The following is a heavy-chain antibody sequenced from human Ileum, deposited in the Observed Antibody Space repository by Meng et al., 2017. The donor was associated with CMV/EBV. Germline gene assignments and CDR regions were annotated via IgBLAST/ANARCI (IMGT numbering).Heavy chain of an antibody. Sequence: CPVSGGSVSSGSYYWSWIRQPPGKGLEWIGYIYYSGSTNYNPSLKSRVTISVDTSKNQFSLKLSSVTAADTAVYYCARDFTGNAFDIWGQGTMVTVSS. CDR3: ARDFTGNAFDI. J-gene: IGHJ3*02. CDR2: IYYSGST. CDR1: GGSVSSGSYY. D-gene: IGHD3-16*01. V-gene: IGHV4-61*01.